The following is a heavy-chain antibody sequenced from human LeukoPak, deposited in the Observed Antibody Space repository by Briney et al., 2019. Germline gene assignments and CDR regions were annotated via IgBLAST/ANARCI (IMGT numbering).Heavy chain of an antibody. CDR2: IVSGCTT. J-gene: IGHJ4*02. CDR1: GFTFSNYA. CDR3: AKYFYDSSTYSFDY. D-gene: IGHD3-22*01. Sequence: GGSLRLSCAASGFTFSNYAMSWVRQAPGKGLEWVSSIVSGCTTHYADSVKGRFTISRDNSKNTLFLQMNSLRAEDTAVYYCAKYFYDSSTYSFDYWGQGTLVTVSS. V-gene: IGHV3-23*01.